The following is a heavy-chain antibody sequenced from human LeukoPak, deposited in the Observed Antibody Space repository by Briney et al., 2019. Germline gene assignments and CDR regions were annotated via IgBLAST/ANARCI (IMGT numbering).Heavy chain of an antibody. CDR3: ARGLTYYGDFDY. D-gene: IGHD3-22*01. V-gene: IGHV4-59*12. Sequence: SETLSLTCTVPGGSISSYYWSWIRQPPGKGLEWIGYIYYSGSTNYNPSLKSRVTISVDTSKNQFSLKLSSVTAADTAVYYCARGLTYYGDFDYWGQGTLVTVSS. CDR1: GGSISSYY. CDR2: IYYSGST. J-gene: IGHJ4*02.